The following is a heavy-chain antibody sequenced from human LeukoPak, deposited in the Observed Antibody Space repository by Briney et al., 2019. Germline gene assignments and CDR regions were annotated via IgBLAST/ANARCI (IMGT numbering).Heavy chain of an antibody. J-gene: IGHJ3*02. D-gene: IGHD2-2*02. CDR3: ARPYCSSTSCYTGAFDI. CDR1: GYSFTSYW. V-gene: IGHV5-51*01. Sequence: GESLKISCKGSGYSFTSYWIGWVRQMPGKGLGWMGIIYPGDSDTRYSPSFQGQVTISADKSISTAYLQWSSLKASDTAMYYCARPYCSSTSCYTGAFDIWGQGTMVTVSS. CDR2: IYPGDSDT.